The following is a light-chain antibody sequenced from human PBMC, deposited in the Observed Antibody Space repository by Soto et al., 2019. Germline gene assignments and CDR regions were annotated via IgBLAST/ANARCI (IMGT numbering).Light chain of an antibody. CDR2: KVS. Sequence: DVVMTQSPLSLPVTLGQPASISCRSNQSLVHSDGIAYFSWFQQRPGRAPRRLIYKVSNRDSGVPSRFSGSGSGTDCALKISRVEAEDVGVYYGMQGTHWPITFGQGTRLEIK. J-gene: IGKJ5*01. CDR3: MQGTHWPIT. CDR1: QSLVHSDGIAY. V-gene: IGKV2-30*02.